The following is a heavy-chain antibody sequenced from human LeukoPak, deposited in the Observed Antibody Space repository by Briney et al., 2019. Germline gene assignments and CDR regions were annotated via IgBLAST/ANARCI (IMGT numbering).Heavy chain of an antibody. J-gene: IGHJ3*02. CDR1: GYTFTSYD. CDR3: ARGGDYYDSSGYSSNAFDI. Sequence: ASVKVSCKASGYTFTSYDINWVRQATGQGLEWMGWMNPNSGNTGYAQKFQGRVTMTRNTSISTAYMELSSLRSEDTAVYYCARGGDYYDSSGYSSNAFDIWGQGTMVTVSS. D-gene: IGHD3-22*01. V-gene: IGHV1-8*01. CDR2: MNPNSGNT.